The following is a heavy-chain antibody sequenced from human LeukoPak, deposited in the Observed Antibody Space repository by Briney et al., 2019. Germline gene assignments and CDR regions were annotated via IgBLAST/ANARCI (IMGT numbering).Heavy chain of an antibody. CDR2: IRYDGSNK. Sequence: QSGGSLRLSCAASGFTFSSYVMHWVRQAPAKGLEWVAFIRYDGSNKYYADSVKGRFTISRDNSKNTLYLQMNSLRAEDTAVYYCANLYGYVAYWGQGTLVTVSS. D-gene: IGHD5-18*01. CDR1: GFTFSSYV. J-gene: IGHJ4*02. CDR3: ANLYGYVAY. V-gene: IGHV3-30*02.